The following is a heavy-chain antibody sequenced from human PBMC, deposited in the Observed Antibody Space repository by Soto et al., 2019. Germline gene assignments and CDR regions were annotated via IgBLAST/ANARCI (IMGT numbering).Heavy chain of an antibody. CDR3: TRGPRPISTGTGAY. CDR2: IYNDGTYS. Sequence: GGSLRLSCAASGFIFKMYWMHWVRQIPGKGLVWISRIYNDGTYSDYADSVRGRFTISRDNVNDTLYLQMNNLRAEDSGLYYCTRGPRPISTGTGAYWGQGTQVTVSS. D-gene: IGHD3-10*01. J-gene: IGHJ4*02. V-gene: IGHV3-74*01. CDR1: GFIFKMYW.